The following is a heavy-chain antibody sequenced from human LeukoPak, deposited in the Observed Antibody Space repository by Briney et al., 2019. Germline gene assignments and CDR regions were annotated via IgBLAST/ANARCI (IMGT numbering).Heavy chain of an antibody. CDR3: AELGITMIGGV. D-gene: IGHD3-10*02. V-gene: IGHV3-48*04. J-gene: IGHJ6*04. CDR2: ISSSGSTI. CDR1: GFIFYSYS. Sequence: GGSLRLSCGASGFIFYSYSMNWVRQAPGKGLEWVSYISSSGSTIYYADSVKGRFTISRDNAKNSLYLQMNSLRAEDTAVYYCAELGITMIGGVWGKGTTVTISS.